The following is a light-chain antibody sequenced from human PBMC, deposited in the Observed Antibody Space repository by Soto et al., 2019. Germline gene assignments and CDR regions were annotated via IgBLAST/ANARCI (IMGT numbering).Light chain of an antibody. CDR2: EVS. J-gene: IGLJ1*01. V-gene: IGLV2-14*03. CDR1: SSDNS. Sequence: QPASVSGSPGQSITISCTGASSDNSVSWYQQHPGKAPKLLIYEVSNRPSGVSNRFSGSKSGNTASLTISGLQAEDEADYYCSSSTSSSTVAYVFGTGTKVTVL. CDR3: SSSTSSSTVAYV.